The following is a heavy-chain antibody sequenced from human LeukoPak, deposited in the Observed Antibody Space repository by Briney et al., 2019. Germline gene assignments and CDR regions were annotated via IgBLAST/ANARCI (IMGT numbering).Heavy chain of an antibody. V-gene: IGHV1-69*13. J-gene: IGHJ5*02. CDR1: GYTFTGYY. CDR3: ATAHYYDSSGYYIGRCWFDP. D-gene: IGHD3-22*01. CDR2: IIPIFGTA. Sequence: GASVKVSCKASGYTFTGYYMHWVRQAPGQGLEWMGGIIPIFGTANYAQKFQGRVTITADESTSTAYMELSSLRSEDTAVYYCATAHYYDSSGYYIGRCWFDPWGQGTLVTVSS.